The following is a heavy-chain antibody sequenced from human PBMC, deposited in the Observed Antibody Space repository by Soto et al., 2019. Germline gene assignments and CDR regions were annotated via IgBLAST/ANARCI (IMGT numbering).Heavy chain of an antibody. CDR2: ISSSGTLI. CDR1: GFTFSSYE. CDR3: ARAMSYDDSSGYHADY. J-gene: IGHJ4*02. V-gene: IGHV3-48*03. Sequence: PGGSLRLSCTASGFTFSSYEMNWVRQAPGKGLEWVSYISSSGTLIYYADSVKGRFTISRDNAKTSLYLQMNSLRAEDTAVYYCARAMSYDDSSGYHADYWGQGTLVTVSS. D-gene: IGHD3-22*01.